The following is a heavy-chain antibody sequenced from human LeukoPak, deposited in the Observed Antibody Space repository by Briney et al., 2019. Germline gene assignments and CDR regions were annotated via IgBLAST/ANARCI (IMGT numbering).Heavy chain of an antibody. V-gene: IGHV3-30*03. CDR2: ISYDGSNK. J-gene: IGHJ4*02. D-gene: IGHD2-8*01. CDR1: GFTFSSYG. Sequence: GGSLRLSCAASGFTFSSYGMHWVRQAPGKGLEWVAVISYDGSNKYYADSVKGRFTISRDNSKNTLYLQMNSLRAEDTAVYYCARGRAYCTNGVCYTVHYFDYWGQGTLVTVSS. CDR3: ARGRAYCTNGVCYTVHYFDY.